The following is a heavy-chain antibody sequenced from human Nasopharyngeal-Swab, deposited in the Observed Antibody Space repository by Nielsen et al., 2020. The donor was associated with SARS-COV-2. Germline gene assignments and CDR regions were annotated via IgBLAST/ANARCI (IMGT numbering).Heavy chain of an antibody. J-gene: IGHJ5*02. CDR2: IIPIFGTA. Sequence: SVKVSCKASGGTFSSYAISWVRQAPGQGLEWMGGIIPIFGTANYAQKFQGRVTITADESTSTAYMELSSLRSEDTAVYYCARDGGYSYGYQGRRDWFDPRGQGTLVTVSS. V-gene: IGHV1-69*13. CDR3: ARDGGYSYGYQGRRDWFDP. CDR1: GGTFSSYA. D-gene: IGHD5-18*01.